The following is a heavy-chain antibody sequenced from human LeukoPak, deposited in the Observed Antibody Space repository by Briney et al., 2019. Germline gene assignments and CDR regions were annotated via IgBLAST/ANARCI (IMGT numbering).Heavy chain of an antibody. J-gene: IGHJ4*02. CDR3: AKGRLGTAMWGLDY. Sequence: GGSLRLSCAASGFTFSSYAMSWVRQAAGKGLEWVSAISGGGGSTYYADSVKGRFTISRDNSKNTLYLQMNSLRAEDTAVYYCAKGRLGTAMWGLDYWGQGTLVTVSS. D-gene: IGHD2-21*02. CDR2: ISGGGGST. CDR1: GFTFSSYA. V-gene: IGHV3-23*01.